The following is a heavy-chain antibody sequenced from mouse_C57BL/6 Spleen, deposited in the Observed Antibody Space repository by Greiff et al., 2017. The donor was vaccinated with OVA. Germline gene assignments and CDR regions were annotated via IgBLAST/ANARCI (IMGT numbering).Heavy chain of an antibody. CDR1: GYSFTGYF. CDR2: INPYNGDT. J-gene: IGHJ1*03. Sequence: VQLKQSGPELVKPGDSVKISCKASGYSFTGYFMNWVMQSHGKSLEWIGRINPYNGDTFYNQKFKGKATLTVDKSSSTAHMELRSLTSEDSAVYYCARQGDGYYWYFDVWGTGTTVTVSS. CDR3: ARQGDGYYWYFDV. D-gene: IGHD2-3*01. V-gene: IGHV1-20*01.